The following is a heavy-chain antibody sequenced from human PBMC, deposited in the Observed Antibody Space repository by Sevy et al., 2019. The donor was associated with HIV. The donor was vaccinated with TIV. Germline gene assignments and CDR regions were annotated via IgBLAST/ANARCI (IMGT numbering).Heavy chain of an antibody. D-gene: IGHD3-3*01. Sequence: SETLSLTCTVSGGSISSSSYYWGWIRQPPGKGLEWIGSIYYSGSTYYNPSLKSRVTISVDTSKNQFSLKLSSVTAADTAVYYCASYTIFWVVIPQSWFDPRGQGTLVTVSS. CDR1: GGSISSSSYY. CDR3: ASYTIFWVVIPQSWFDP. V-gene: IGHV4-39*01. J-gene: IGHJ5*02. CDR2: IYYSGST.